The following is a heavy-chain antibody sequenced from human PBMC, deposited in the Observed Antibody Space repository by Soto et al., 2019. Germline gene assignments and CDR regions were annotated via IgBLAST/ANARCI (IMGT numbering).Heavy chain of an antibody. CDR2: ISGYSGNA. J-gene: IGHJ4*02. D-gene: IGHD4-17*01. CDR1: GYIFSDYG. Sequence: QVQVMQSGAEVKKPGDSVKVSCKTSGYIFSDYGINWVRQAPGQGLEWMGWISGYSGNANLAQKFQGRVTMTTDKSTRTAYRELRRLRADDTAVYYCAKRTSGTTWGESDYWGQGTLGTVSS. V-gene: IGHV1-18*04. CDR3: AKRTSGTTWGESDY.